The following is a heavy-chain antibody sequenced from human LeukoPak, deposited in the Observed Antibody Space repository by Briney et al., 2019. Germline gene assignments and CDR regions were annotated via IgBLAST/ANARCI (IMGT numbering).Heavy chain of an antibody. J-gene: IGHJ1*01. CDR3: AREMGSGWYLSEYFQH. CDR1: GFTFSSYW. Sequence: GGSLRLSCAASGFTFSSYWMHWVRQAPGKGLVWVSRINSDGSRTSYADSVKGRFTISRDNAKNTLYLQMNSLRAEDTAVYYCAREMGSGWYLSEYFQHWGQGTLVTVSS. D-gene: IGHD6-19*01. V-gene: IGHV3-74*01. CDR2: INSDGSRT.